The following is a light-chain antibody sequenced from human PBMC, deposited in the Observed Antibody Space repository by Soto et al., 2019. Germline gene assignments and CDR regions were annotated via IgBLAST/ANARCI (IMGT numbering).Light chain of an antibody. J-gene: IGKJ4*01. CDR1: QSVTTN. V-gene: IGKV1-39*01. CDR2: TTS. CDR3: QQCDSTPQT. Sequence: MTQSPAPLSVSPGERVTFSCRASQSVTTNLAWYQQKPGKPPKLLIHTTSSLQSGVPSRFSGSGAGTDFTLTISSLQPEDFATYYCQQCDSTPQTFGGGTKVDIK.